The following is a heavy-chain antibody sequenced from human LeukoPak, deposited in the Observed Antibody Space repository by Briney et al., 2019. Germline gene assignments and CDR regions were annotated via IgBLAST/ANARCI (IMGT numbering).Heavy chain of an antibody. CDR3: VKAASRYYEDSSGYFRTGYFDY. CDR1: GFTFSSYA. CDR2: ISSNGGRT. Sequence: GWSQRLSCSATGFTFSSYAMRSVRHPPRKGLEYVSAISSNGGRTYYANSVKSRFSMSIDNYKNTLDVQMISLRAEDSAVYYCVKAASRYYEDSSGYFRTGYFDYWGQGTLVIVSS. J-gene: IGHJ4*02. V-gene: IGHV3-64*05. D-gene: IGHD3-22*01.